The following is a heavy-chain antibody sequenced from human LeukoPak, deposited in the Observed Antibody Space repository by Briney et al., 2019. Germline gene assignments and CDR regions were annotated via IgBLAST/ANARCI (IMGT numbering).Heavy chain of an antibody. CDR2: IYSGGGT. J-gene: IGHJ6*02. Sequence: GGSLRLSCAASGFTVSNTYMSWVRQAPGKGLEWVSLIYSGGGTYSADSVKGRFTISRDISKNTLYLQMNSLRAEDTAVYYCARDRSNYLGGYHYCGMDVWGQGTTVTVSS. CDR1: GFTVSNTY. V-gene: IGHV3-53*01. CDR3: ARDRSNYLGGYHYCGMDV. D-gene: IGHD4-11*01.